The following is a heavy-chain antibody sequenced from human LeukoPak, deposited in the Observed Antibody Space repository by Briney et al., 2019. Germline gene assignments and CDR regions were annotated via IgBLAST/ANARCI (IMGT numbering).Heavy chain of an antibody. CDR1: GYTFTGYY. CDR3: ARDQGPAYSGSSYYYYYGMAV. CDR2: INPNSGGT. V-gene: IGHV1-2*02. D-gene: IGHD1-26*01. Sequence: EASVKVSCKASGYTFTGYYMHWVRQAPGQGLEWMGWINPNSGGTNYAQKFQGRVTMTRDTSISTAYMELSRLRSDDTAVYYCARDQGPAYSGSSYYYYYGMAVWGQGTTVTVSS. J-gene: IGHJ6*02.